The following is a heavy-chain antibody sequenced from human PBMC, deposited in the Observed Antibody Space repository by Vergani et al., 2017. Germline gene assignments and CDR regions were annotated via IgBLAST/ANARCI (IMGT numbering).Heavy chain of an antibody. V-gene: IGHV4-31*03. CDR1: GGSISSGGYY. Sequence: QVQLQESGPGLVKPSQTLSLTCTVSGGSISSGGYYWSWIRQHPGKGLEWIGYIYYSGSTYYNPSLKSRVTLSVDTSKNEFSLKLSSVTAADTAVYYCARYWSSTSCYDYWGQGTLVTVSS. J-gene: IGHJ4*02. D-gene: IGHD2-2*01. CDR2: IYYSGST. CDR3: ARYWSSTSCYDY.